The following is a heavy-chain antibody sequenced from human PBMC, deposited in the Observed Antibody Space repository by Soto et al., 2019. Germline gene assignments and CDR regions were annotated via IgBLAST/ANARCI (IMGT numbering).Heavy chain of an antibody. CDR1: GGTFSSYA. V-gene: IGHV1-69*06. CDR2: IIPIFGTA. Sequence: QVQLVQSGAEVKKPGSSVKVSCKASGGTFSSYAISWVRQAPGQGLEWMGGIIPIFGTANYAQKFQGRVTITADKSTSTAYMEVSSLRSEDTAVYYCARDTSGPEYWLRSSIYGMDVWGQGTTVTVSS. CDR3: ARDTSGPEYWLRSSIYGMDV. D-gene: IGHD5-12*01. J-gene: IGHJ6*02.